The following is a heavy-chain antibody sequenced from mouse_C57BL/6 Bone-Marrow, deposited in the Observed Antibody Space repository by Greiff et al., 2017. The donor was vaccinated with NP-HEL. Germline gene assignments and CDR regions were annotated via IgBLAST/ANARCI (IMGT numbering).Heavy chain of an antibody. CDR2: IYPGDGDT. CDR1: GYAFSSYW. Sequence: VQLQESGAELVKPGASVKISCKASGYAFSSYWMNWVKQRPGKGLEWIGQIYPGDGDTNYNGKFKGKATLTADKSSSTAYMQLSSLTSEDSAVYFCARSDRDGYYGYWGQGTLVTVSA. J-gene: IGHJ3*01. D-gene: IGHD2-3*01. V-gene: IGHV1-80*01. CDR3: ARSDRDGYYGY.